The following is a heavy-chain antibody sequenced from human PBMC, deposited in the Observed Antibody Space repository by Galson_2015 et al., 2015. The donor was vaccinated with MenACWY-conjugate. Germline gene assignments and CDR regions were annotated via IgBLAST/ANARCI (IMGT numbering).Heavy chain of an antibody. V-gene: IGHV3-30*02. CDR3: AKSAGITLNGDFDS. CDR2: IRHDGSNK. Sequence: SLRLSCAASGFTFSNYGMHWVRQAPGKGLEWVAFIRHDGSNKYYADSVKGRFTISRDNSKLTLYLQINSLRAEDTAFYYCAKSAGITLNGDFDSWGQGTLVTVSS. J-gene: IGHJ4*02. D-gene: IGHD1-14*01. CDR1: GFTFSNYG.